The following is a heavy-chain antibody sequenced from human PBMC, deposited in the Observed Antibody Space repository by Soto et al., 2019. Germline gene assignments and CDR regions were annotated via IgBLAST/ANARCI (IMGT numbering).Heavy chain of an antibody. D-gene: IGHD2-8*02. Sequence: QISLKESGPPLLEPTQAVTLTCSFSGFSLTSSVAGEGWLRQAPGKDMECRGIIYWDCDRTYNPSLRQRLTITKDTSKNQVVLTMTYMDPVDTATYYSAHRVPYNTYWDVGWFDPWGQGTLVTVS. V-gene: IGHV2-5*02. J-gene: IGHJ5*02. CDR2: IYWDCDR. CDR3: AHRVPYNTYWDVGWFDP. CDR1: GFSLTSSVAG.